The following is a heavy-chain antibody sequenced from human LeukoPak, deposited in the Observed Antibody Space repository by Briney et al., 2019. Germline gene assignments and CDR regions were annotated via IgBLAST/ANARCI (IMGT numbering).Heavy chain of an antibody. CDR2: IRYDGSNK. Sequence: PGGSLRLSCAASGFTFSNYGMHWVRQAPGTGLEWVAFIRYDGSNKYYADSVKGRFTISRDNSKHTLYLQMNSLRGDDTAVYYCAKEGRRYFDYWGQGALVTVSS. CDR3: AKEGRRYFDY. CDR1: GFTFSNYG. V-gene: IGHV3-30*02. J-gene: IGHJ4*02.